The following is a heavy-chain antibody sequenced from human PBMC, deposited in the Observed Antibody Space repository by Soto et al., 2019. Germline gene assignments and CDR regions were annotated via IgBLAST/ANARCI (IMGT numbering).Heavy chain of an antibody. CDR2: ISTYNGNT. J-gene: IGHJ4*02. V-gene: IGHV1-18*01. D-gene: IGHD2-8*01. CDR1: GYTFTTYG. Sequence: QVQLVQSGAEVKKPGASVRVSCKASGYTFTTYGISWVRKAPGQGLEWMGWISTYNGNTYYAQHLQGRVIMTTDTSTSTAYMELTSLRSDDTAVYYCAREYCAKGVCYLPDYWGQGLLVTVSS. CDR3: AREYCAKGVCYLPDY.